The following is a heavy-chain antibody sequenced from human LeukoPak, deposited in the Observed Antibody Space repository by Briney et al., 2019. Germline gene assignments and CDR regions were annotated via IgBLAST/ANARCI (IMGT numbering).Heavy chain of an antibody. Sequence: PSETLSLTCAVYGGSFSGYYWSWIRQAPGKGLEWIGEINHSGSTNYNPSLKSRVTISVDTSKNQFSLKLSSVTAADTAVYYCARGGYCSSTSCYKNGMDVWGKGTTVTVSS. J-gene: IGHJ6*04. CDR1: GGSFSGYY. V-gene: IGHV4-34*01. CDR3: ARGGYCSSTSCYKNGMDV. D-gene: IGHD2-2*02. CDR2: INHSGST.